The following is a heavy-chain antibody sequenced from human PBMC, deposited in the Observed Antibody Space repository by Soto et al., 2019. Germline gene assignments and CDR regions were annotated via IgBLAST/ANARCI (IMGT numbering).Heavy chain of an antibody. Sequence: EVQLVESGGGLVEPGGSLRLPCTPSGLSFSTHSMNWVRQAPGKGLEWVSSISSSSYYIYYADSVKGRFTISRDNAKNTLFLQMNSLRADDTAVYYCARNRDPSSKTHGMDVWGQGTTVTVSS. CDR3: ARNRDPSSKTHGMDV. CDR2: ISSSSYYI. J-gene: IGHJ6*02. V-gene: IGHV3-21*06. CDR1: GLSFSTHS.